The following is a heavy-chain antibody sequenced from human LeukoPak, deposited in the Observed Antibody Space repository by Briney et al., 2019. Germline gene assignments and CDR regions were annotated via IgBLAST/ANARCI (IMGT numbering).Heavy chain of an antibody. CDR3: ARGPHGRQVDF. CDR1: GGSISSSGYF. J-gene: IGHJ4*02. CDR2: IYNGGTT. V-gene: IGHV4-39*01. Sequence: SETLSLTCTVSGGSISSSGYFWGWIRLPPGKGLEWIGTIYNGGTTYNNPSLRSRVTISVDTSKNQLSLKLHSVTAADTAVYYCARGPHGRQVDFWGQGTLVTVSS. D-gene: IGHD1-26*01.